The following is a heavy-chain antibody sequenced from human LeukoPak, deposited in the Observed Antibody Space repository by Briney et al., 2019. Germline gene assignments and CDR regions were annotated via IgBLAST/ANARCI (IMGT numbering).Heavy chain of an antibody. CDR3: ARGTITFGGVIVPGDAFDI. CDR1: GYTFTGYY. Sequence: ASVKVSCKASGYTFTGYYMHWVRQAPGQGLEWMGRINPNSGGTNYAQKFQGRVTMTRDTSISIAYMELSRLRSDDTAVYYCARGTITFGGVIVPGDAFDIWGQGTMVTVSS. V-gene: IGHV1-2*06. J-gene: IGHJ3*02. D-gene: IGHD3-16*02. CDR2: INPNSGGT.